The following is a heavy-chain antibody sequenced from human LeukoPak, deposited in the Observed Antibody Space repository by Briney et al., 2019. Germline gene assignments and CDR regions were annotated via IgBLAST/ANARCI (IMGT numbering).Heavy chain of an antibody. CDR3: ARDKGGYSSSGDY. J-gene: IGHJ4*02. CDR1: GFTFDDYG. V-gene: IGHV3-21*01. D-gene: IGHD5-18*01. CDR2: ISSSSSYI. Sequence: GGSLRLSCVASGFTFDDYGISWVRQAPGKGLEWVSSISSSSSYIYYADSVKGRFTISRDNAKNSLYLQMNSLRAEDTAVYYCARDKGGYSSSGDYWGQGTLVTVSS.